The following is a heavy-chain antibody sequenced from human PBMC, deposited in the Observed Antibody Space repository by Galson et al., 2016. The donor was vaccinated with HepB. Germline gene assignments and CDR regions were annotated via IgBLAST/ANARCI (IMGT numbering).Heavy chain of an antibody. D-gene: IGHD3-22*01. CDR2: ISAYNANT. CDR3: ARGHTSGHYLKVGGSYFDY. Sequence: SVKVSCKASGYTFSSYGISWVRQAPGQGLEWMGWISAYNANTHYAQKLQGRVTMTTDTSTSTAYMELRSLRSDDTAVYYWARGHTSGHYLKVGGSYFDYWGQGTLVTVSS. CDR1: GYTFSSYG. V-gene: IGHV1-18*01. J-gene: IGHJ4*02.